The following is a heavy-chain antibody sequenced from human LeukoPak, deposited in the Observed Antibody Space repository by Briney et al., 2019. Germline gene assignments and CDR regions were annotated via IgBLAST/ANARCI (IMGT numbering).Heavy chain of an antibody. J-gene: IGHJ4*02. CDR2: ISSSSIYI. Sequence: GGSLRLSCAASGFTFSTYTMNWVRQAPGKGLEWVSSISSSSIYIYYTDSVKGRFTISRDNAKNTLYLQMNSPRIEDTAVYYCAKESSTWRQADSLFDYWGQGILVTVSS. CDR3: AKESSTWRQADSLFDY. CDR1: GFTFSTYT. V-gene: IGHV3-21*01. D-gene: IGHD6-13*01.